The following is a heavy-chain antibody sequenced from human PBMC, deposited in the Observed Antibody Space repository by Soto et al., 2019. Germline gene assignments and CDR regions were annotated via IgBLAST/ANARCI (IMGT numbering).Heavy chain of an antibody. CDR2: IKQDGSEK. CDR3: ARVSRGSGLAFYYYYGMDV. CDR1: GFTFSSYW. V-gene: IGHV3-7*01. J-gene: IGHJ6*02. Sequence: EVQLVESGGGLVQPGGSLRLSCAASGFTFSSYWMSWVRQAPGKGLEWVANIKQDGSEKYYVDSVKGRFTISRDNAKNSLYLQMNSLRAEDTAVYYCARVSRGSGLAFYYYYGMDVWGQGTTVTVSS. D-gene: IGHD3-10*01.